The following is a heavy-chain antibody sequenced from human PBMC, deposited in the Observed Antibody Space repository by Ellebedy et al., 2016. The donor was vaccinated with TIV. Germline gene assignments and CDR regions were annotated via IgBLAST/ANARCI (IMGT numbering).Heavy chain of an antibody. CDR2: ISTTSSNI. Sequence: GESLKISCAASGNTFSSYNMNWVRQAPGKGLQWVSYISTTSSNIYYADSVKGRFTIPRDNAKNSLTLQMDSLRDEDTAVYYCVRDGGRDGYTYWYFDLWGRGTLVTVSS. CDR1: GNTFSSYN. V-gene: IGHV3-48*02. CDR3: VRDGGRDGYTYWYFDL. D-gene: IGHD5-24*01. J-gene: IGHJ2*01.